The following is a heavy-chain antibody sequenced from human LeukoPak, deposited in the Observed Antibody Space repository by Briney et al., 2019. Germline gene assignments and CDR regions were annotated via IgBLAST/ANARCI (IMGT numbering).Heavy chain of an antibody. Sequence: SETLSLTCTVSGGSISSGGYYWSWIRQHPGKGLEWIGYIYYSGSTYCNPSLKSRVTISVDTSKNQFSLKLSSVTAADTAVYYCARAKILSLDYWGQGTLVTVSS. J-gene: IGHJ4*02. CDR3: ARAKILSLDY. CDR1: GGSISSGGYY. V-gene: IGHV4-31*03. CDR2: IYYSGST. D-gene: IGHD3-16*02.